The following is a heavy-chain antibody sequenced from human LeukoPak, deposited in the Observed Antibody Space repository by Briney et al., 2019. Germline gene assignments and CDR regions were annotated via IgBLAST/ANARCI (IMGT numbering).Heavy chain of an antibody. CDR1: GFIFSNYW. Sequence: GGSLRLSCAASGFIFSNYWMSWVRQAPGKGLEWVANIKQDGSKNYYVDSVKGRFTISRDNAKNSLYLQMNSLRAEDRAVYYCARIGYSSSSLDYWGQGTLVTVSS. D-gene: IGHD6-6*01. CDR3: ARIGYSSSSLDY. CDR2: IKQDGSKN. V-gene: IGHV3-7*01. J-gene: IGHJ4*02.